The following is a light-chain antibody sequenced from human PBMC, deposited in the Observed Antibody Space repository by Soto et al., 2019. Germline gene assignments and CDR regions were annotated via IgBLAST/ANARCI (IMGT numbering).Light chain of an antibody. CDR3: QQDNSYSGK. CDR2: DAS. J-gene: IGKJ1*01. V-gene: IGKV1-5*01. CDR1: LSSSSY. Sequence: MPLTHTPVSLSMSVADTATITCRASLSSSSYLNWYQQKPGKAPKLLIYDASSLESGVPSRFSGSGSGTEFTLTISSLQPDDFATYYCQQDNSYSGKFGQGTKVEIK.